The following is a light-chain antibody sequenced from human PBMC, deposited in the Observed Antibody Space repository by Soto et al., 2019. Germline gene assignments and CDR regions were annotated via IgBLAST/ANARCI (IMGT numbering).Light chain of an antibody. CDR2: GAS. CDR1: QNIHTD. Sequence: EIVMTQSPATLSVSPGERATLSCRAGQNIHTDLAWYQKKPGQAPRLLFYGASTGATGLPARFSGSGSGTEFNLTINRLQAEDCAVYDGQQYYNWPRTCRPGTRREIK. V-gene: IGKV3-15*01. J-gene: IGKJ5*01. CDR3: QQYYNWPRT.